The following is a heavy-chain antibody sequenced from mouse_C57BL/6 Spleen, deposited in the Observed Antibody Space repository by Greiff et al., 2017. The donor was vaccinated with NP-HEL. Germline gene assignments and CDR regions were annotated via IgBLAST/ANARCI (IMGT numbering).Heavy chain of an antibody. Sequence: QVQLQQSGPGLVQPSQRLSITCTVSGFSLTSYGVHWVRQSPGKGLEWLGVIWSGGSTDYNAAFISRLSISKDNSKSQVFFNMNSLQADNTAIYDCARNPITTEDYFDYWGQGTTLTGSS. V-gene: IGHV2-2*01. CDR2: IWSGGST. J-gene: IGHJ2*01. CDR3: ARNPITTEDYFDY. D-gene: IGHD1-1*01. CDR1: GFSLTSYG.